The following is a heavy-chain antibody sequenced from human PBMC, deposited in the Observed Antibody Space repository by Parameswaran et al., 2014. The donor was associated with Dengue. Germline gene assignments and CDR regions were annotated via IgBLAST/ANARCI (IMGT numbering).Heavy chain of an antibody. CDR3: ARGYYDSSGYYSFDY. CDR2: ISAYNGST. D-gene: IGHD3-22*01. J-gene: IGHJ4*02. V-gene: IGHV1-18*01. Sequence: VRQAPGQGLEWMGWISAYNGSTNYAQKLQGRVTMTTDTSTSTAYMELRSLRSDDTAVYYCARGYYDSSGYYSFDYWGQGTLVTVSS.